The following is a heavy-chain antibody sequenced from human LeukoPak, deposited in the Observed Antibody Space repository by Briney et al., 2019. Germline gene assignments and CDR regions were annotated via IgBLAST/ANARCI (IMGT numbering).Heavy chain of an antibody. CDR3: ARVRGSQSFDY. V-gene: IGHV3-7*01. D-gene: IGHD1-26*01. J-gene: IGHJ4*02. Sequence: GGSLRLSCAASGFTFTSYWMTWVRQAPGKGLEWVANIKQDGSEKYYVDSVKGRFTISRDNAKNSLYLQMDSLRVEGTAVYYCARVRGSQSFDYWGQGTLVTVSS. CDR1: GFTFTSYW. CDR2: IKQDGSEK.